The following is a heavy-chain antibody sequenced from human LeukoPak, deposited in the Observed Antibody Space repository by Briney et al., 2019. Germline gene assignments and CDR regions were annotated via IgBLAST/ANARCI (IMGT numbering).Heavy chain of an antibody. CDR3: AREDGSGSTNY. CDR1: GFTVSSNY. D-gene: IGHD3-10*01. Sequence: GGSLRLSCAASGFTVSSNYMSWVRQAPGKGLGWVSVIYSGGSTYYADSVKGRFTISRHNSKNTLYLQMNSLRAEDTAVYYCAREDGSGSTNYWGQGTLVTVSS. CDR2: IYSGGST. V-gene: IGHV3-53*04. J-gene: IGHJ4*02.